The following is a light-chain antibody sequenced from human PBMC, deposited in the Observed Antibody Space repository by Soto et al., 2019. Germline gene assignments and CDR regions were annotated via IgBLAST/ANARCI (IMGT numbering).Light chain of an antibody. CDR2: GPS. V-gene: IGKV3-15*01. CDR1: QSVSSN. J-gene: IGKJ2*01. CDR3: QQYNNWPYT. Sequence: EIVMTQSPATLSVSPGERATLSCRASQSVSSNLAWYQQKPGQAPRLLIYGPSTRATGIPARFSGSGSGTEFTLTISSLQSEDIAVYDCQQYNNWPYTFGQGTKLEIK.